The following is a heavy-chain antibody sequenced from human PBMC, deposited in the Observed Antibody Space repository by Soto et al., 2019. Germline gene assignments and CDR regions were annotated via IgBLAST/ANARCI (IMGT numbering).Heavy chain of an antibody. D-gene: IGHD2-21*02. V-gene: IGHV3-11*05. CDR1: GFTFSDYY. CDR2: ISSSSSYT. CDR3: ATTTEVCGGDCALYWYFDL. Sequence: QVQLVESGGGLVKPGGSLRLSCAASGFTFSDYYMSWIRQAPGKGLEWVSYISSSSSYTNYADSVKGRFTISRDNATNPLYLQMNSLRAEDTAVYYCATTTEVCGGDCALYWYFDLWGRGTLVAVSS. J-gene: IGHJ2*01.